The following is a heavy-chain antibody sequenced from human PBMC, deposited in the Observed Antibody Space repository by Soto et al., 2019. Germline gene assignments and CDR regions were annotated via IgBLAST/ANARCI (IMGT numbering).Heavy chain of an antibody. Sequence: QVQLVQSGAEVKKPGSSVKVSCKASGGTFSSYAISWVRQAPGQGLEWMGGIIPIFGTANYAQKFQGRVTITADESTSTAYMELSSLRSEDTAVYYCARDLGSGEAIYYYYYYGMDVWGQGTTVTVSS. CDR2: IIPIFGTA. D-gene: IGHD6-19*01. J-gene: IGHJ6*02. V-gene: IGHV1-69*01. CDR1: GGTFSSYA. CDR3: ARDLGSGEAIYYYYYYGMDV.